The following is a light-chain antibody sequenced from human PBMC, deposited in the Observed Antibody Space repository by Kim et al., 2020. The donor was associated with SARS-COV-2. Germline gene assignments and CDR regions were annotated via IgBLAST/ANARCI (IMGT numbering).Light chain of an antibody. Sequence: GAPGQTASITCSGDKLGDKYACWYQQKPGQAPVLVIYQDSKRPSGIPERFSGSNSGNTATLTISGTQAMDEADYYCQAWDSSTVVFGGGTQLTVL. V-gene: IGLV3-1*01. J-gene: IGLJ2*01. CDR3: QAWDSSTVV. CDR1: KLGDKY. CDR2: QDS.